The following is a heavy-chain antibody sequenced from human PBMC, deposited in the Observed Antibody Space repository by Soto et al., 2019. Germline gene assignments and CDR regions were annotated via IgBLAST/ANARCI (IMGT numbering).Heavy chain of an antibody. D-gene: IGHD2-2*01. CDR3: ARHWPYCTSSNCYRPYYYYYMDA. CDR2: IYYNGST. Sequence: QVQLQESGPGLVKPSETLSLTCTVSGASINNYYWSWIRQSPGKGLEWIGYIYYNGSTNYNPSLKSRVTISIDTSKKQFSLKVSSVTAADTAVYYCARHWPYCTSSNCYRPYYYYYMDAGGKRDHGHRLL. CDR1: GASINNYY. J-gene: IGHJ6*03. V-gene: IGHV4-59*08.